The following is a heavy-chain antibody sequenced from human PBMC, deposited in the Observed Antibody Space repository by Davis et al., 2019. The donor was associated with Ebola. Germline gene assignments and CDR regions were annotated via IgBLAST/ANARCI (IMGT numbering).Heavy chain of an antibody. CDR1: GYTFTGYY. V-gene: IGHV1-2*02. J-gene: IGHJ6*02. Sequence: ASVKVSCKASGYTFTGYYMHWVRQAPGQGLEWMGWINPNSGGTNYAQKFQGRVTMTRDTSISTAYMELSRLRSDDTAVYYCAREGRSSGWIDYYYYGMDVWGQGTTVTVSS. D-gene: IGHD6-19*01. CDR3: AREGRSSGWIDYYYYGMDV. CDR2: INPNSGGT.